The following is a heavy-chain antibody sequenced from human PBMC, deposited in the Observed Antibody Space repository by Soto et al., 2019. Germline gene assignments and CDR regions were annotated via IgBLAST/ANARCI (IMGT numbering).Heavy chain of an antibody. J-gene: IGHJ4*02. CDR1: GFPFNGYY. CDR3: VRGGGGGLFEH. D-gene: IGHD2-21*01. Sequence: VGSLRLSCATSGFPFNGYYMTWIRQAPGKGLEWLSHISPKSTFRNYADSVKGRFTISRDSKESSLFLQMNRLGVDDTAVYSCVRGGGGGLFEHWGQGVLVTVSS. V-gene: IGHV3-11*06. CDR2: ISPKSTFR.